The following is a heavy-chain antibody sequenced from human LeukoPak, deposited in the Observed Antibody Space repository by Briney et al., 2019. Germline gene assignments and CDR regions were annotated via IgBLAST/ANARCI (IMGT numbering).Heavy chain of an antibody. V-gene: IGHV4-59*08. D-gene: IGHD3-10*01. CDR3: ARHITDSGSAFDL. CDR1: GGAISSYY. Sequence: SETLSLTCTVPGGAISSYYWGWIRQPPGKGLRWIAYVHSIGCTNYNPSLKSRVTISMDTSKDQFSMPLISVTAADTAVYYCARHITDSGSAFDLWGRGTLVTVSS. J-gene: IGHJ2*01. CDR2: VHSIGCT.